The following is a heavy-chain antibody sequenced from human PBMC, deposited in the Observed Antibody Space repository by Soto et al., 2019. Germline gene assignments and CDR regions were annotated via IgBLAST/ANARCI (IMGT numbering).Heavy chain of an antibody. Sequence: QLQLQESGSGLVKPSQTLSLTCAVSGVSISSDGYSWSWIRQPPGKGLEWIGFIYQSGSTYYNPSRKSRGTLSVDRSKNQFPLKLTSVTAADTAVYYCARAYYDFWTSYHYGMYVWGQGNTVSVSS. CDR2: IYQSGST. J-gene: IGHJ6*02. D-gene: IGHD3-3*01. CDR1: GVSISSDGYS. CDR3: ARAYYDFWTSYHYGMYV. V-gene: IGHV4-30-2*01.